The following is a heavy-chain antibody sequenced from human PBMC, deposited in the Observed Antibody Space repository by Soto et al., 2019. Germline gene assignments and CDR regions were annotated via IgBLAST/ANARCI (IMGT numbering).Heavy chain of an antibody. CDR3: STDRRIASSDY. D-gene: IGHD2-21*01. CDR1: GFTFTNAW. CDR2: VKSKSDGEAT. Sequence: EVQLVESGGGLVKPGESLRLSCAASGFTFTNAWMGWVRQAPGKGLEWVGRVKSKSDGEATDYAATVKGRFTISRDDSKNTLYLQMNSLNAEDTAVYYCSTDRRIASSDYWGQGPLVTVSS. J-gene: IGHJ4*02. V-gene: IGHV3-15*01.